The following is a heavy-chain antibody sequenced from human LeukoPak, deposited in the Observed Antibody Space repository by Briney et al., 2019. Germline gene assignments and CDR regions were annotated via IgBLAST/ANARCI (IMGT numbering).Heavy chain of an antibody. D-gene: IGHD3-10*01. J-gene: IGHJ5*02. CDR2: IYYSGST. Sequence: SETLSLTCTVSGGSISSYYCSWIRQPPGKGLEWIGYIYYSGSTNYNPSLKSRVTISVDTSKNQFSLKLSSVTAADTAVYYCARTYYYGSGSYQGWFDPWGQGTLVTVSS. V-gene: IGHV4-59*01. CDR3: ARTYYYGSGSYQGWFDP. CDR1: GGSISSYY.